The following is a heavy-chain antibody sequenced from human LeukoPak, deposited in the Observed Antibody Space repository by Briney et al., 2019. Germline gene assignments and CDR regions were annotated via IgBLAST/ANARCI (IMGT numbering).Heavy chain of an antibody. J-gene: IGHJ4*02. CDR3: ARKAARTRYNWNDVTSGDY. V-gene: IGHV3-21*01. D-gene: IGHD1-20*01. CDR1: GFTFSSYS. Sequence: PGGSLRLSCAASGFTFSSYSMNWVRQAPGKGLEWVSSISSSSSYIYYADSVKGRFTISRDNAKNSLYLQMNSLRAEDTAVYYFARKAARTRYNWNDVTSGDYWGQGTLVTVSS. CDR2: ISSSSSYI.